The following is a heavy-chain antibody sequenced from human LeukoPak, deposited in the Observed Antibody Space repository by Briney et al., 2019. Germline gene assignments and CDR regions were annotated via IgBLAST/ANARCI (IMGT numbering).Heavy chain of an antibody. CDR3: ARDCSSTSCAARDAFDI. Sequence: PGGSLRLSCAAFGFSFSDYYMSWIRQAPGKGLEWVSSISSSSSYIYYADSVKGRFTISRDNAKNSLYLQMNSLRAEDTAVYYCARDCSSTSCAARDAFDIWGQGTMVTVSS. V-gene: IGHV3-11*06. D-gene: IGHD2-2*01. J-gene: IGHJ3*02. CDR1: GFSFSDYY. CDR2: ISSSSSYI.